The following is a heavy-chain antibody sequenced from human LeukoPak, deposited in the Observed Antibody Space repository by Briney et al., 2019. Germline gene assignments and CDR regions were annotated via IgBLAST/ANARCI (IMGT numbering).Heavy chain of an antibody. V-gene: IGHV1-8*01. CDR3: ARLYLPATRFDY. Sequence: ASVKVSCKASGYTFTSYDINWVRQATGQGLEWMGWMNPNSGNTDFAQKFQGRVTMTRNTSISTAYMELSSLRSEDTAVYYCARLYLPATRFDYWGQGTLVTVSS. CDR1: GYTFTSYD. CDR2: MNPNSGNT. D-gene: IGHD5-24*01. J-gene: IGHJ4*02.